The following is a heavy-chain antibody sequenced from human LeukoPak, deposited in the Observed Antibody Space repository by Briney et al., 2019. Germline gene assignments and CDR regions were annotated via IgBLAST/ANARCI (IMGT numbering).Heavy chain of an antibody. V-gene: IGHV1-8*02. CDR3: ARGTGYCTGGSCYNWFDP. CDR1: GYTFTGYY. CDR2: MNPNSGNT. Sequence: ASVKVSCKDSGYTFTGYYMHWVRQATGQGLEWMGWMNPNSGNTGYAQKFQGRVTMTRNTSISIAYMELSSLRSEDTAVYYCARGTGYCTGGSCYNWFDPWGQGTLVTVSS. D-gene: IGHD2-15*01. J-gene: IGHJ5*02.